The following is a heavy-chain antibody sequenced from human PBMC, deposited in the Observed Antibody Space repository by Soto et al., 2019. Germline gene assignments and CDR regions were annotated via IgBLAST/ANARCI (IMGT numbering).Heavy chain of an antibody. CDR2: IIPIFGTA. J-gene: IGHJ2*01. Sequence: QVQLVQSGAEVKKPGSSVTVSCKASGGTFSSYTISWVRQAPGQGLEWMGGIIPIFGTANYAQKFQGRVTITAEESTSTAYMELSSLRSEDTAVYYCARGNHRWLQLWYFDLGGRGTLVTFSS. CDR1: GGTFSSYT. CDR3: ARGNHRWLQLWYFDL. V-gene: IGHV1-69*12. D-gene: IGHD5-12*01.